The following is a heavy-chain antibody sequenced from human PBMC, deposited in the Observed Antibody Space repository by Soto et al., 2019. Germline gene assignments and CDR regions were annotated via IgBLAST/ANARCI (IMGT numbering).Heavy chain of an antibody. D-gene: IGHD1-26*01. CDR3: ARRGWVGATTVDY. V-gene: IGHV4-39*01. J-gene: IGHJ4*02. CDR2: IYYSGST. Sequence: SETLSLTCTVSGGSISSSSYYWGWIRQPPGKGLEWIGSIYYSGSTYYNPSLKSRVTISVDTSKNQFSLKLSSVTAADTAVYYCARRGWVGATTVDYWGQGTLVTVSS. CDR1: GGSISSSSYY.